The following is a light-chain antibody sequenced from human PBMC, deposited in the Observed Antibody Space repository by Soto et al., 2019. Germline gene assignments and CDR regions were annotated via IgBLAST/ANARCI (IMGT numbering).Light chain of an antibody. CDR2: AAH. CDR3: QQSYSSPRT. CDR1: RDTNYW. J-gene: IGKJ1*01. V-gene: IGKV1-39*01. Sequence: IQMIQCPSTLSASVGDRVTITGRAGRDTNYWLAWYQQKAGRAPKLLIYAAHSLQSGVPSRFSGRGSATEFTLTISSLQPEDFATYSCQQSYSSPRTFGQGTKVDIK.